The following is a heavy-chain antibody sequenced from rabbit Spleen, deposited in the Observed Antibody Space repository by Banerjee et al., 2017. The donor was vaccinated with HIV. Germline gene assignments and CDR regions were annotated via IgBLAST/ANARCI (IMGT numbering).Heavy chain of an antibody. J-gene: IGHJ4*01. CDR1: GFTLSSYY. Sequence: QLKESGGGLVQPGGSLKLSCKASGFTLSSYYMNWVRQAPGKGLEWIGYIDPVFGITYYANWVNGRFSISRENAQNTAFLQMTSLTAADTATYFCARDGVGGSYFALWGPGTLVTVS. V-gene: IGHV1S7*01. CDR3: ARDGVGGSYFAL. CDR2: IDPVFGIT. D-gene: IGHD8-1*01.